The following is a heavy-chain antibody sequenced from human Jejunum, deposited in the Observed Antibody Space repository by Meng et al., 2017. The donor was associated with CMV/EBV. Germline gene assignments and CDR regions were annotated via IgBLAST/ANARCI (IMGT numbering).Heavy chain of an antibody. J-gene: IGHJ4*02. CDR3: ARSGINDYGFFDY. V-gene: IGHV1-18*03. D-gene: IGHD5-12*01. CDR2: ISGYNGNT. CDR1: GNNFRSYG. Sequence: KVSGNNFRSYGSNWVRQAPGKGLEWMGWISGYNGNTNYAQRLQGRVTMTTDTSTSTAYMEMRSLRSDDMAVYYCARSGINDYGFFDYWGQGTLVTVSS.